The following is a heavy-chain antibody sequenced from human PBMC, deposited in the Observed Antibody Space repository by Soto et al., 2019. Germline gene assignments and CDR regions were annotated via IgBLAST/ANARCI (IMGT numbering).Heavy chain of an antibody. CDR2: ISAYNGNT. CDR1: GYTFTSYG. Sequence: ASVKVSCKASGYTFTSYGISWVRQAPGQGLEWMGWISAYNGNTNYAQKLQGRVTMTTDTSTSTAYMELRSLRAEDTAVYYCAKDSIAVAFYYYYMDVWGKGTTVTVSS. V-gene: IGHV1-18*01. J-gene: IGHJ6*03. CDR3: AKDSIAVAFYYYYMDV. D-gene: IGHD6-19*01.